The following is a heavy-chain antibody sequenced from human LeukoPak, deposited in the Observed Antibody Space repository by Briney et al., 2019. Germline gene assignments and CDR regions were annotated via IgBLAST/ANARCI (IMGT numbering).Heavy chain of an antibody. CDR3: ARVAWPSPVDY. Sequence: GGSLRLSCAASGFTFSTYSMNWVRQAPGKGLEWVSYISYTNIIYYADSVKGRFTISRDNAKNTLYLQMNSLRAEDTAVYYCARVAWPSPVDYWGQGTLVTVSS. J-gene: IGHJ4*02. CDR1: GFTFSTYS. CDR2: ISYTNII. V-gene: IGHV3-48*04.